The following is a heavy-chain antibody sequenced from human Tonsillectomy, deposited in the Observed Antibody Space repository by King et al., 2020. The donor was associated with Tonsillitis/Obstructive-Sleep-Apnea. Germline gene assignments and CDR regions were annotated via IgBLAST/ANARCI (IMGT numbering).Heavy chain of an antibody. J-gene: IGHJ1*01. CDR1: GYTFTSYD. V-gene: IGHV1-18*01. Sequence: QLVQSGAEVKKPGASVKVSCKASGYTFTSYDITWVRQAPGQGLEWMGWSRPYNGDTNYAQKLQGRFTMTSDTSTSTAYMELRSLRSDDTAVYYCARDYYDSSGYYHGYFQHWGQGTLVTVSS. CDR2: SRPYNGDT. D-gene: IGHD3-22*01. CDR3: ARDYYDSSGYYHGYFQH.